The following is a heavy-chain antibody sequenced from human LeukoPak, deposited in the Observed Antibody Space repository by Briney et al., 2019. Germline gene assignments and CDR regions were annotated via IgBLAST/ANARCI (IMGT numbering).Heavy chain of an antibody. Sequence: ASVKVSCKASGYTFTSYGISWVRQAPGQGLEWMGWISAYNGNTNYAQKLQGRATMTTDTSTSTAYMELRSLRSDDTAVYYCARDTYYYDNSDNFDDVFDIWGQGTRVTVSS. CDR2: ISAYNGNT. CDR3: ARDTYYYDNSDNFDDVFDI. D-gene: IGHD3-22*01. V-gene: IGHV1-18*01. J-gene: IGHJ3*02. CDR1: GYTFTSYG.